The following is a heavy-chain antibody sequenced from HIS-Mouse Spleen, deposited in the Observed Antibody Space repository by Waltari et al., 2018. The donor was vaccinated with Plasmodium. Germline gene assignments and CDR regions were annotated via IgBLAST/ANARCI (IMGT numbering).Heavy chain of an antibody. Sequence: EVQLVESGGGLVKPGGSMRLSCAASGFTFSSYTMTWVRQAPGTCLEWVSSNSSKSRYIYYTDSVKGRFTISRDNAKNALYLQMNSLRAEDTALYYCARDPPLSITGDLDAFDIWGQGTMVTVSS. CDR1: GFTFSSYT. J-gene: IGHJ3*02. D-gene: IGHD7-27*01. CDR2: NSSKSRYI. V-gene: IGHV3-21*01. CDR3: ARDPPLSITGDLDAFDI.